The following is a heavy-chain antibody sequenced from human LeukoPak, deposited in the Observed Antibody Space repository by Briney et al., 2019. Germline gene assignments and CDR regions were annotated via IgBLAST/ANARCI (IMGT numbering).Heavy chain of an antibody. CDR2: ISYDGSNK. V-gene: IGHV3-30*04. Sequence: SXXLSCAASXXXXXXXXMHXVXQAPXXGXEWVAVISYDGSNKYYADSVKGRFTISRDNSKNTLYLQMNSLRAEDTAVYYCARDRQLGTFDYWGQGTLVTVSS. CDR1: XXXXXXXX. CDR3: ARDRQLGTFDY. D-gene: IGHD6-6*01. J-gene: IGHJ4*02.